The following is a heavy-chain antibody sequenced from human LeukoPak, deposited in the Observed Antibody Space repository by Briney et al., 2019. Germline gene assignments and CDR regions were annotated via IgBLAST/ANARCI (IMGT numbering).Heavy chain of an antibody. CDR2: IYSDGRT. V-gene: IGHV3-53*01. D-gene: IGHD3-22*01. Sequence: GGSLRLSCAASGFTVSNKYMTWVRQAPGKGLEWVSLIYSDGRTYYADSVKGRCTISRDNSKNTLYLQMNSLKTEDTAVYYCTTDSLPIPRNYYDSSGYIGGWYYMDVWGKGTTVTVSS. J-gene: IGHJ6*03. CDR3: TTDSLPIPRNYYDSSGYIGGWYYMDV. CDR1: GFTVSNKY.